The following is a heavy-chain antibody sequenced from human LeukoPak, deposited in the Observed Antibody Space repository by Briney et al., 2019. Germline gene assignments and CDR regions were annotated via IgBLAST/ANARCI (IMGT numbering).Heavy chain of an antibody. V-gene: IGHV3-74*01. CDR2: IDRDGRRS. Sequence: GGALRLSCPAYGLIFSSYWMHWLGQAPGKEVAWVSRIDRDGRRSSVVDCVKGRFTIHSEKAQKKLYLQVNGLRAEDTAVYYCAREGSLEYYFDYGGRGTLVTVSS. CDR3: AREGSLEYYFDY. J-gene: IGHJ4*02. CDR1: GLIFSSYW. D-gene: IGHD3-10*01.